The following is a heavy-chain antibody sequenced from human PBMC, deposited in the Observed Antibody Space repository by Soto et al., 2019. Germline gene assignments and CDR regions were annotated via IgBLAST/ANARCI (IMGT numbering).Heavy chain of an antibody. J-gene: IGHJ5*02. V-gene: IGHV1-46*01. CDR1: GYTFTIYY. CDR3: ARDRVDCSGGNCWRSVEDT. Sequence: QVQLVQSGAEVKKPGASVKVSCKASGYTFTIYYMHWVRQAPGQGLEWMGIIDPSGGGTSYAQKFEGILTMTRDTSTSTVYMELSSLRSEDTAVYYCARDRVDCSGGNCWRSVEDTWGQGTLVTVSS. D-gene: IGHD2-15*01. CDR2: IDPSGGGT.